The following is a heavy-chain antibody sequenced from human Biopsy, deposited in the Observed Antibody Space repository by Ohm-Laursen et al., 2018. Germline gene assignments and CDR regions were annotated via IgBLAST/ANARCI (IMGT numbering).Heavy chain of an antibody. Sequence: SLRLSCAASGFTFNNSWMHWVRQVPGKGLVWVSRVNIDGNITNYADSVRGRFTISRDNSKQMVHLEINSLTADDTAVYYCVKQWGGYNFDSWGQGTLVTVSS. D-gene: IGHD1-14*01. CDR1: GFTFNNSW. J-gene: IGHJ5*01. CDR3: VKQWGGYNFDS. V-gene: IGHV3-74*01. CDR2: VNIDGNIT.